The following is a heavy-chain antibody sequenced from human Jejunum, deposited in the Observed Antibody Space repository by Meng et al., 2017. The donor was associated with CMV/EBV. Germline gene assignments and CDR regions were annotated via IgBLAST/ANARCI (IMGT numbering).Heavy chain of an antibody. CDR3: ARDYGAGTTGDFDY. V-gene: IGHV3-21*01. D-gene: IGHD3-10*01. Sequence: FKVNEKSMNWVRQAPGKGMEWISSVSSNSNSKYIYYADSVKGRFTVSRDKTKNSLYLQMDALRVEDTAMYYCARDYGAGTTGDFDYWGQGTLVTVSS. CDR2: VSSNSNSKYI. J-gene: IGHJ4*02. CDR1: FKVNEKS.